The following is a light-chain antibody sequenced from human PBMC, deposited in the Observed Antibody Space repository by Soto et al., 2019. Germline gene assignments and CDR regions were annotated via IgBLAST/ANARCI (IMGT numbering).Light chain of an antibody. Sequence: QSALTQPASVSGSPGQSITISCTGTSSDVVGYNYVSWYQHHPGKAPKLMIFDVSNRPSGVSNRFSGSKSGNTASLTISGLQPEDEADYYCSSYTTCNTRKIVFGTGTKVTV. CDR1: SSDVVGYNY. J-gene: IGLJ1*01. V-gene: IGLV2-14*03. CDR3: SSYTTCNTRKIV. CDR2: DVS.